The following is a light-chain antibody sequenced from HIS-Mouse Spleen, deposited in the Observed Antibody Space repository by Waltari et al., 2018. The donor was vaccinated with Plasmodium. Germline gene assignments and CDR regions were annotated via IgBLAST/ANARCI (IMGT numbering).Light chain of an antibody. Sequence: SYELTQPPSVSVSPGPPARSTCPAHALPTKYHSWYQQKSGQAPVLVSYEDSKRPSGIPERFSGSSSGTMATLTISGAQVEDEADYYCYSTDSSGNHRVFGGGTKLTVL. V-gene: IGLV3-10*01. J-gene: IGLJ3*02. CDR3: YSTDSSGNHRV. CDR2: EDS. CDR1: ALPTKY.